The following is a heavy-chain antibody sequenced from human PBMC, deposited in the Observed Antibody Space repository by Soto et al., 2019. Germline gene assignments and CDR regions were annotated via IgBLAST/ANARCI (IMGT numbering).Heavy chain of an antibody. CDR3: ARDRYSSSWDKFDY. CDR2: ISGSGGST. V-gene: IGHV3-23*01. J-gene: IGHJ4*02. D-gene: IGHD6-13*01. Sequence: PGGSLRLSCAASGFTFSSYAMSWVRQAPGKGLEWVSAISGSGGSTYYADSVKGRFTISRDNSKKTLYLQMKSVRAEDTAVYYCARDRYSSSWDKFDYWGQGTLGTGSS. CDR1: GFTFSSYA.